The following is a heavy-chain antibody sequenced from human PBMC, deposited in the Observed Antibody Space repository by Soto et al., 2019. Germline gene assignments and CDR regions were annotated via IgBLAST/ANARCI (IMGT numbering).Heavy chain of an antibody. J-gene: IGHJ3*02. Sequence: QVQLVQSGAEVKKPGSSVKVSCKASGGTFSSYAISWVRQAPGQGLEWMGGIIPIFGTANYAQKFQGRVTITADKSTSTAYLELSSLRSEDTAVYYCARNLQQWLGDAFDIWGQGTMVTVSS. V-gene: IGHV1-69*06. D-gene: IGHD6-19*01. CDR2: IIPIFGTA. CDR1: GGTFSSYA. CDR3: ARNLQQWLGDAFDI.